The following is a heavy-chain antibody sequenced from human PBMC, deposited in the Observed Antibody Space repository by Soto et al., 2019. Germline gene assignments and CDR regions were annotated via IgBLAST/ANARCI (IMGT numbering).Heavy chain of an antibody. Sequence: QVQLVQSGAEVKKPGASVKVSCKASGYTFTSYGISWVRQAPGQGLEWMGWISAYNGNTNYAQKLQGRVTMTTDTTTSTAYMELRSLRSDDTAVYYCARVPETWIQLWLLSDYWGQGTLVTVSS. D-gene: IGHD5-18*01. J-gene: IGHJ4*02. CDR2: ISAYNGNT. CDR1: GYTFTSYG. V-gene: IGHV1-18*04. CDR3: ARVPETWIQLWLLSDY.